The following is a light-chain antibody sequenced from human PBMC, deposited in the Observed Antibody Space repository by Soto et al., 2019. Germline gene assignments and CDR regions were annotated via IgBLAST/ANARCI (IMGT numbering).Light chain of an antibody. CDR1: SSDGGGYNY. V-gene: IGLV2-14*01. CDR2: DVS. CDR3: SLYTSSSSVV. Sequence: QSALTQPASVSGSPGQSINISCTGTSSDGGGYNYVSWYQQHPGKAPKLMIYDVSNRPSGVSNRFSGSKSGNTASLTISGLQAEDEADYYCSLYTSSSSVVFGGGTKLTVL. J-gene: IGLJ2*01.